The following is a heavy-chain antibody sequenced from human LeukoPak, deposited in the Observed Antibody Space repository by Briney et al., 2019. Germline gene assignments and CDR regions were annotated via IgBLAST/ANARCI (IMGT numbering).Heavy chain of an antibody. Sequence: GGSLRLSCAASGFTFSAYVMHWVRQAPGKGLEWVAILWYDGSNEYYADSVKGRFTMSRDNSKNTLHLQMNSLRAEDTAVYYCARVRADSSGHDIDYWGQGTLVAVSS. CDR3: ARVRADSSGHDIDY. CDR2: LWYDGSNE. D-gene: IGHD3-22*01. V-gene: IGHV3-33*01. CDR1: GFTFSAYV. J-gene: IGHJ4*02.